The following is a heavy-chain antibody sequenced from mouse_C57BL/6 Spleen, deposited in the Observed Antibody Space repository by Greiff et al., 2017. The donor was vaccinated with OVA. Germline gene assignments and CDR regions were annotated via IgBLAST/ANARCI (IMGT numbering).Heavy chain of an antibody. D-gene: IGHD5-5*01. CDR1: GYSFTGYY. CDR2: INPSTGGT. CDR3: ASLPDY. V-gene: IGHV1-42*01. J-gene: IGHJ4*01. Sequence: EVQGVESGPELVKPGASVKISCKASGYSFTGYYMNWVKQSPEKSLEWIGEINPSTGGTTYNQKFKAKATLTVDKSSSTAYMQLKSLTSEDSAVYYCASLPDYWGQGTSVTVSS.